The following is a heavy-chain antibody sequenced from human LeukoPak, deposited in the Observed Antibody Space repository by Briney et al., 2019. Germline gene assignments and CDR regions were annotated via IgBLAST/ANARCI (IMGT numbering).Heavy chain of an antibody. CDR1: GGSISSYY. J-gene: IGHJ6*02. CDR3: ARDIPYYYYYGMDV. V-gene: IGHV4-4*07. Sequence: PSETLSLTCTVSGGSISSYYWSWIRQPAGKRLEWIGRIYTSGSTNYNPSLKSRVTMSVDTSKNQFSLKLSSVTAADTAVYYCARDIPYYYYYGMDVWGQGTTVTVSS. CDR2: IYTSGST.